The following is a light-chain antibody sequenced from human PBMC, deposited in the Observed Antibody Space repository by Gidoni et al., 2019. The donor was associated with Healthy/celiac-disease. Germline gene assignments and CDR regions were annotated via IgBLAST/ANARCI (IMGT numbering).Light chain of an antibody. J-gene: IGKJ2*01. CDR2: DAS. CDR3: QQYDNLPYT. CDR1: QDISNY. Sequence: SPSSLSASVGDRVTITCQASQDISNYLNWYQQKPGKAPKLLIYDASNLETGVPSRFSGSGSGTDFTFTISSLQPEDIATYYCQQYDNLPYTFXQXTKLEIK. V-gene: IGKV1-33*01.